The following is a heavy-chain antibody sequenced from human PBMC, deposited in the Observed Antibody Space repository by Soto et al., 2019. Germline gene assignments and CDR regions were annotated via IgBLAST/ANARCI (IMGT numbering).Heavy chain of an antibody. D-gene: IGHD3-10*01. Sequence: QVQLVESGGGVVQPGRSLRLTCAASGFTFGNYGMHWVRQAPGKGLEWVTFISFDGSNRRYAGSVEGRFTISRDNYKNTVSLQMNSLTTDDTAVYYCAKDREEFLMWVLPEGHWGRGTLVTVS. CDR1: GFTFGNYG. V-gene: IGHV3-30*18. CDR3: AKDREEFLMWVLPEGH. J-gene: IGHJ4*02. CDR2: ISFDGSNR.